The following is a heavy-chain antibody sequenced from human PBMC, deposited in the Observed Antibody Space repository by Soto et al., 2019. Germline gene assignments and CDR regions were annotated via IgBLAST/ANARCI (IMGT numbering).Heavy chain of an antibody. CDR2: ISAYNGNT. CDR3: ARVLLTYYYDSRVIYCMDG. J-gene: IGHJ6*02. V-gene: IGHV1-18*01. CDR1: GYTFTSYG. D-gene: IGHD3-22*01. Sequence: QVQLVQSGAEVKKPGASVKVSCKASGYTFTSYGISWVRQAPGQGLEWMGWISAYNGNTNYAQKLKGRVTMPTDTSTSTVYMEVRRLRSDDTAVYYCARVLLTYYYDSRVIYCMDGWGQGTTVTVSS.